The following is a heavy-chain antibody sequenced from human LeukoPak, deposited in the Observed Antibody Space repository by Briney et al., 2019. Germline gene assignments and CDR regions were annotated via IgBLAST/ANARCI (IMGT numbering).Heavy chain of an antibody. J-gene: IGHJ4*02. Sequence: GSLRLSCAASGFTFSSYAMNWVRQAPGKGLEWVSVIGGRRSYTHYADSVKGRCTISRDNSKNTLYLQMNSLRAEDTAVYYCATDPDHIVGATTADYWDQGTLVTVSS. D-gene: IGHD1-26*01. V-gene: IGHV3-23*01. CDR2: IGGRRSYT. CDR3: ATDPDHIVGATTADY. CDR1: GFTFSSYA.